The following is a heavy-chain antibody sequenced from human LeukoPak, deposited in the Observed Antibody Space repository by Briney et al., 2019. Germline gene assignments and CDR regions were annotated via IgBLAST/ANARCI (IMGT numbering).Heavy chain of an antibody. CDR2: IYHSGST. Sequence: PSETLPLTCAVSGYSISSGYYWGWIRQPPGKGLEWIGSIYHSGSTYYNPSLKSRVTISVDTSKNQFSLKLSSVTAADTAVYYCARRYSSGWYLRRYFDYWGQGTLVTVSS. CDR3: ARRYSSGWYLRRYFDY. CDR1: GYSISSGYY. J-gene: IGHJ4*02. D-gene: IGHD6-19*01. V-gene: IGHV4-38-2*01.